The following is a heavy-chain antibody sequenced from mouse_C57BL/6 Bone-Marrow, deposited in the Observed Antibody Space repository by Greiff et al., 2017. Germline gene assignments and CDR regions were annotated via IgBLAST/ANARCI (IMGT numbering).Heavy chain of an antibody. CDR3: ARGGNLYGNYEFAY. Sequence: QVQLKQSGAELMKPGASVKLSCKATGYTFTGYWIAWVKQRPGHGLEWIGEILPGSGSTNYNEKFKGKATFTADTSSNTAYMQLSSLTTEDSAIYNCARGGNLYGNYEFAYWGQGTLVTVSA. CDR1: GYTFTGYW. CDR2: ILPGSGST. D-gene: IGHD2-1*01. J-gene: IGHJ3*01. V-gene: IGHV1-9*01.